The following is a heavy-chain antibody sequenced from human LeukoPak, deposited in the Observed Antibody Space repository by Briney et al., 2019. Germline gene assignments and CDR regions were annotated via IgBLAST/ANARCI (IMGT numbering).Heavy chain of an antibody. D-gene: IGHD2-2*01. CDR1: GYTFTSYD. CDR2: MNPNSGNT. CDR3: ARPRKYCSTTSCSPNDAFDI. V-gene: IGHV1-8*01. Sequence: GASVKVSCKASGYTFTSYDINWVRQATGQGLEWMGWMNPNSGNTGYAQKFQGGVTMTRNTSISTAYMELSSLRSEDTAIYYCARPRKYCSTTSCSPNDAFDIWGQGTLVTASS. J-gene: IGHJ3*02.